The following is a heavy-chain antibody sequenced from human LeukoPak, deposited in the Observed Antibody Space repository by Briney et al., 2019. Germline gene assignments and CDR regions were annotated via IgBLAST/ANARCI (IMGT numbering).Heavy chain of an antibody. CDR2: IIPIFGTA. CDR3: ARDCSGGSCYEDYYYYGMDV. J-gene: IGHJ6*04. D-gene: IGHD2-15*01. V-gene: IGHV1-69*06. Sequence: GSSVKVSCKASGGTFSSYAISWVRQATGQGLEWMGGIIPIFGTANYAQKFQGRVTITADKSTSTAYMELSSLRSEDTAVYYCARDCSGGSCYEDYYYYGMDVWGKGTTVTVSS. CDR1: GGTFSSYA.